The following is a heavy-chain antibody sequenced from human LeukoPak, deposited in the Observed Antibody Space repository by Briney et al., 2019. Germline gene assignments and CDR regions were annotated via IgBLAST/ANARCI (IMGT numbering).Heavy chain of an antibody. D-gene: IGHD1-26*01. CDR1: GGSVSAYY. Sequence: SETLSLTCTVSGGSVSAYYWNWIRQPPGKGLQSIGYIYRTGITIYNPSLNSRVNISIDTSKNRFSLNLNSVTAADTAVYYCARAPSDWGATNWFDPWGQGTLVTVSS. CDR2: IYRTGIT. J-gene: IGHJ5*02. CDR3: ARAPSDWGATNWFDP. V-gene: IGHV4-59*02.